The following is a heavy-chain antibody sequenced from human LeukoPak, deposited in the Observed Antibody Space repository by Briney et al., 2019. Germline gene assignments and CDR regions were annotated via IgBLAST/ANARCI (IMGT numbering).Heavy chain of an antibody. V-gene: IGHV4-38-2*02. CDR2: IYHSGST. D-gene: IGHD6-19*01. Sequence: PSETLSLTCTVSGYSISSGYYWGWIRQPPGKGLEWIGSIYHSGSTYYNPSLKSRVTISVDTSKNQFSLKLSSVTAADTAVYYCASGRYSSGWYYFDYWGQGTLVTVSS. CDR3: ASGRYSSGWYYFDY. CDR1: GYSISSGYY. J-gene: IGHJ4*02.